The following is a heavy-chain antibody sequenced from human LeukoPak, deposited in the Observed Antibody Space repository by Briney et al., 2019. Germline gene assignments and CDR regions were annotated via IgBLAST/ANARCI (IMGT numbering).Heavy chain of an antibody. J-gene: IGHJ4*02. V-gene: IGHV1-2*02. CDR3: AREKMVLSGTNLYYFDY. CDR2: INPNSGGT. D-gene: IGHD4/OR15-4a*01. CDR1: GYTFTGYY. Sequence: ASVKVSCKASGYTFTGYYMHWVRQAPGQGLEWMGWINPNSGGTNYAQKFQGRVTMTRDTSISTAYMELSSLTSDDTALFYCAREKMVLSGTNLYYFDYWGQGTLVTVSS.